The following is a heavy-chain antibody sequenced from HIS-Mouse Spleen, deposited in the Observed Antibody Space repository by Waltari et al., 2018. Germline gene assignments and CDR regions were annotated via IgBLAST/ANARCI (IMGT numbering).Heavy chain of an antibody. CDR3: ARGYSGSYYPFDY. CDR2: ISSSSSYI. Sequence: EVQLVESGGGLVKPGGSLRLSCAAPGFTFSSYSMTWVRQAPGKGLEWVSSISSSSSYIYYADSVKGRFTISRDNAKNSLYLQMNSLRAEDTAVYYCARGYSGSYYPFDYWGQGTLVTVSS. D-gene: IGHD1-26*01. V-gene: IGHV3-21*01. J-gene: IGHJ4*02. CDR1: GFTFSSYS.